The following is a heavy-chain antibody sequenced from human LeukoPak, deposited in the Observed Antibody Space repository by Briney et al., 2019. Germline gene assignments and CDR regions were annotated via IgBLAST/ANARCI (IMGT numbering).Heavy chain of an antibody. CDR1: GYTFTSYD. D-gene: IGHD2-15*01. V-gene: IGHV1-8*01. CDR2: MNPNSGNT. J-gene: IGHJ5*02. CDR3: ARGRGRYCSGGSCDADGGFDP. Sequence: ASVTVSFKASGYTFTSYDINWVRQATGQGLEWMGWMNPNSGNTGYAQKFQGRVTMTRNTSISTAYMELSSLRSEDTAVYYCARGRGRYCSGGSCDADGGFDPWGQGTLVTVSS.